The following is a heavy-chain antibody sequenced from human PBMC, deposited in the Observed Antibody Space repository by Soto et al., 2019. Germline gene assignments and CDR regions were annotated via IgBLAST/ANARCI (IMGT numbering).Heavy chain of an antibody. V-gene: IGHV4-34*01. CDR3: ARHFGSWVREIDF. Sequence: PSETLSLTCAVYGGSFSGYYWSWSLQPPGKGLECIGEINHSGSTNYNPSLKSRVTISVDTSKNQFSLKLSSVTAADTAVYYCARHFGSWVREIDFWGRGTLVTVSS. CDR2: INHSGST. D-gene: IGHD3-16*01. J-gene: IGHJ4*01. CDR1: GGSFSGYY.